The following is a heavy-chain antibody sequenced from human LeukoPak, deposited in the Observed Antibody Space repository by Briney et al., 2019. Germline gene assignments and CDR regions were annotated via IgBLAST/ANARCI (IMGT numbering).Heavy chain of an antibody. D-gene: IGHD3-22*01. CDR3: ARYTYYYDSSGPDAAFDI. CDR2: IYHSGST. CDR1: GYSISSGYY. Sequence: SETLSLTCTVSGYSISSGYYWGWIRQPPGKGLEWIGSIYHSGSTYYNPSLKSRVTISVDTSKNQFSLKLSSVTAADTAVYYCARYTYYYDSSGPDAAFDIWGQGTMVTVSS. V-gene: IGHV4-38-2*02. J-gene: IGHJ3*02.